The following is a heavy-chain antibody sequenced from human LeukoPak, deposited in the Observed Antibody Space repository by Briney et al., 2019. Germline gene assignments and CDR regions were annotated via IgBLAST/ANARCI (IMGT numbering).Heavy chain of an antibody. CDR3: ARDCINCGGDPLPFDY. V-gene: IGHV1-69*05. CDR1: GGTFSSYA. J-gene: IGHJ4*02. D-gene: IGHD2-21*02. Sequence: SVKLSCNSSGGTFSSYAIRWVRQPPGQGREWVGGIIPIFGTAHYAQTFQGRVPITTDESTSTAYMELSSLRSEDTAVYYCARDCINCGGDPLPFDYWGQGTLVTVSS. CDR2: IIPIFGTA.